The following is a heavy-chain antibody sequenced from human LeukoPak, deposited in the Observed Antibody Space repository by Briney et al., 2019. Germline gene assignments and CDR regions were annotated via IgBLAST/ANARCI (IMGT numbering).Heavy chain of an antibody. CDR1: GFSLSTSGVG. J-gene: IGHJ4*02. CDR3: AHRGSNYALDY. CDR2: IYWDDDK. D-gene: IGHD4-11*01. Sequence: SGPTLVKPTQTITLTCTFSGFSLSTSGVGVGWIRQPPGKALEWLAVIYWDDDKRYSPSLDNRLTITKDTSKNQVVLTMTNMDPVDTATYYCAHRGSNYALDYWGQGTLVTVSS. V-gene: IGHV2-5*02.